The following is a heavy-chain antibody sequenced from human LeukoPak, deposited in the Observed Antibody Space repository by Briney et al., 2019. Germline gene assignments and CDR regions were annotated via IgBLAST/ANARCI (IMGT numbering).Heavy chain of an antibody. CDR2: INPNSGGT. V-gene: IGHV1-2*02. Sequence: ASVKVSCTASGYTFTGYYMHWVRQAPGQGLEWMGWINPNSGGTNYAQKFQGRVTMTRDTSISAAYMELSRLRSDDTAVYYCARVGGGDINWFDPWGQGTLVTVSS. CDR1: GYTFTGYY. CDR3: ARVGGGDINWFDP. D-gene: IGHD2-21*01. J-gene: IGHJ5*02.